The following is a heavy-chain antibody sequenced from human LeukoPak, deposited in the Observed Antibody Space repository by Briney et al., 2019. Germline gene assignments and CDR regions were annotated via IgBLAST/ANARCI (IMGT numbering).Heavy chain of an antibody. Sequence: ASVKVSCKASGYTFTSYDINWVRQATGQGLEWMGWMNPNSGSTGYAQKFQGRVTMTRDTSISTAYMELSSLRSEDTAVYYCARSNLFTNDAFDIWGQGTMVTVSS. V-gene: IGHV1-8*01. D-gene: IGHD2-2*01. CDR3: ARSNLFTNDAFDI. CDR2: MNPNSGST. J-gene: IGHJ3*02. CDR1: GYTFTSYD.